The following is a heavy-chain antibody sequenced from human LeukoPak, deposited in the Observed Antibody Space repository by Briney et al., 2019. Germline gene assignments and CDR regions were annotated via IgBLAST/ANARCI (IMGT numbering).Heavy chain of an antibody. CDR1: GFTFSSYW. V-gene: IGHV3-7*01. D-gene: IGHD3-3*01. Sequence: GGSLRLSCAASGFTFSSYWMSWVRQALGKGLEWVANIKQDGSEKYYVDSVKGRFTISRDNAKNSLYLQMNSLRAEDTAVYYCARENTIFGVVINYWGQGTLVTVSS. J-gene: IGHJ4*02. CDR2: IKQDGSEK. CDR3: ARENTIFGVVINY.